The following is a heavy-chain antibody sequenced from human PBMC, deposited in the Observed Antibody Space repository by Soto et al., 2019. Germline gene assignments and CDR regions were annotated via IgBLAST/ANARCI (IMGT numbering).Heavy chain of an antibody. D-gene: IGHD6-19*01. CDR3: ARDRVLQWLPRHYYYGMDV. CDR2: IYYSGST. J-gene: IGHJ6*02. Sequence: PSETLSLTCTVSGGSISSGGYYWSWIRQHPGKGLEWIGYIYYSGSTNYNPSLKSRVTISVDTSKNQFSLKLSSVTAADTAVYYCARDRVLQWLPRHYYYGMDVWGQGTTVTVSS. V-gene: IGHV4-61*08. CDR1: GGSISSGGYY.